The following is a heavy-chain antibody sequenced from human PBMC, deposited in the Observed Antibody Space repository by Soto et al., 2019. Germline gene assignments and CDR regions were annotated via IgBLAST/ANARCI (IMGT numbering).Heavy chain of an antibody. V-gene: IGHV3-64D*09. D-gene: IGHD3-10*01. J-gene: IGHJ3*02. CDR1: GFTFSSYA. Sequence: GGSLRLSCSASGFTFSSYAMHWVRQAPGKGLEYVSAISSNGGSTYYADSVKGRFTISRDNSKNTLYLQMSSLRAEDTAVYYCVKGHYGSESYAFDIWGQGTMVTVSS. CDR3: VKGHYGSESYAFDI. CDR2: ISSNGGST.